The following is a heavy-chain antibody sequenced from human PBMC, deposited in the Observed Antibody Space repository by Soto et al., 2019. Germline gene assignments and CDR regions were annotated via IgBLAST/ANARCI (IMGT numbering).Heavy chain of an antibody. J-gene: IGHJ3*02. CDR2: TRNKANSYTT. CDR1: GFTFSDHY. D-gene: IGHD6-13*01. Sequence: EVQLVESGGGLVQPGGSLRLSCAASGFTFSDHYMDWVRQAPGKGLEWVGRTRNKANSYTTEYAASVKGRFTISRDDSKNALYLQMNSLKTEDTAVYYCAYSSSWYLFENDAFDIWGQGTMVTVSS. V-gene: IGHV3-72*01. CDR3: AYSSSWYLFENDAFDI.